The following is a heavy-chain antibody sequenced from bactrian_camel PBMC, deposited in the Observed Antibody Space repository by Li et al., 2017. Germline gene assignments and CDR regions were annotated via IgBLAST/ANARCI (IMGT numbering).Heavy chain of an antibody. J-gene: IGHJ4*01. CDR2: ISSTGLAT. CDR3: TTDPWGSASFAY. D-gene: IGHD5*01. Sequence: QLVESGGGLVKPGGSLRLSCAASGSTLSSNFIRWVRQTPGKGLEWVSTISSTGLATYADAVKGRFTFSRDNAENTAYLQMNSLQSDDTALYYCTTDPWGSASFAYWGQGTQVTVS. CDR1: GSTLSSNF. V-gene: IGHV3-2*01.